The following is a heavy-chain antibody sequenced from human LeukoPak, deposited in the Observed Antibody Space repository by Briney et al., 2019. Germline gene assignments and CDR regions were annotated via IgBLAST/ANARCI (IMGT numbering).Heavy chain of an antibody. J-gene: IGHJ5*02. CDR1: GFTFSSYS. CDR2: IKEDGSER. V-gene: IGHV3-7*03. D-gene: IGHD3-22*01. CDR3: AKESYDSSGYLDH. Sequence: LGGSLRLSCAASGFTFSSYSMNWVRQAPGKGLEWVANIKEDGSERYYVDSVKGRFTISRDYAKNSLYLQMNSLRAEDTALYYCAKESYDSSGYLDHWGQGTLVTVSS.